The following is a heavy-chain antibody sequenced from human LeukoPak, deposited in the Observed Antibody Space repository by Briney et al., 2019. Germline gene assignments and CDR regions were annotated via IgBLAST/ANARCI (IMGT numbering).Heavy chain of an antibody. J-gene: IGHJ4*02. D-gene: IGHD5-12*01. CDR2: IWYDGSNK. CDR1: GFSFSNNG. CDR3: VRDGGVSGYDLLDY. Sequence: GGSLRLSCAASGFSFSNNGMHWVRQAPGKGLEWVAVIWYDGSNKYYADSVKGRFTISRDNSKNTLYLQMNSLRAEDTAVYYCVRDGGVSGYDLLDYWGQGTLVTVSS. V-gene: IGHV3-33*01.